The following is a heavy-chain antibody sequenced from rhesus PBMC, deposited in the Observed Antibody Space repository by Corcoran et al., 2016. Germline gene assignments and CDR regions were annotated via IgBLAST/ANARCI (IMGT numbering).Heavy chain of an antibody. Sequence: QLQLQESGPGLVKPSETLSVTCAVSGGSISSSYWSGIRQAPGKGLEWFGYIYGSGSSTNYNPSLKSRVTLSVDTSKNQLSLKLSSVTTADTAVYYCATGDTAGTVTFFDYWGQGVLVTVSS. CDR1: GGSISSSY. CDR2: IYGSGSST. V-gene: IGHV4-169*02. D-gene: IGHD5-42*01. CDR3: ATGDTAGTVTFFDY. J-gene: IGHJ4*01.